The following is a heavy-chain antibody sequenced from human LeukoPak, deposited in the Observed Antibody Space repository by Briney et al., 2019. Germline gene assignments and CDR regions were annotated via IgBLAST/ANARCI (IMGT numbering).Heavy chain of an antibody. CDR1: GGSISSSNW. CDR3: AADHRPYYYYGMDV. Sequence: SETLSLTCAVSGGSISSSNWWSWVRQPPGKGLEWIGEIYHSGSTNYNPSLKSRVTISVDKSKNQFSLKLSSVTAADTAVYYCAADHRPYYYYGMDVWGQGTTVTVSS. V-gene: IGHV4-4*02. CDR2: IYHSGST. J-gene: IGHJ6*02.